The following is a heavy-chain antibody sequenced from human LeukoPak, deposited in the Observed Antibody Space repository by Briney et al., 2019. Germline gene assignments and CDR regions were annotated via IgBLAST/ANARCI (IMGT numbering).Heavy chain of an antibody. CDR1: GGSISSSNYY. J-gene: IGHJ5*02. CDR2: IYYSGST. Sequence: SETLSLTCTVSGGSISSSNYYWGWIRQTPGKGLEWIGYIYYSGSTNSNPSLKSRVTISVDTSKKQFSLKLSSVTAADTAVYYCARHSQIVVSSAILRYNWFDPWGQGTLVTVSS. V-gene: IGHV4-61*05. D-gene: IGHD2-2*01. CDR3: ARHSQIVVSSAILRYNWFDP.